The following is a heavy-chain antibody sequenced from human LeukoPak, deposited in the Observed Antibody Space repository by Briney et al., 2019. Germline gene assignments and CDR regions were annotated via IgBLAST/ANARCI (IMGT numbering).Heavy chain of an antibody. CDR3: ASRHCSGGGCYFAGADPFDY. J-gene: IGHJ4*02. CDR2: IYKGGNT. CDR1: GFTVSSTY. V-gene: IGHV3-53*01. Sequence: GGSLRLSCAASGFTVSSTYVSWVRQAPGKGLEWVSVIYKGGNTYYIDSVKGRFTISRDTSKNTLYLQMNSLRAEDTAVYYCASRHCSGGGCYFAGADPFDYWGQGTLVTVSS. D-gene: IGHD2-15*01.